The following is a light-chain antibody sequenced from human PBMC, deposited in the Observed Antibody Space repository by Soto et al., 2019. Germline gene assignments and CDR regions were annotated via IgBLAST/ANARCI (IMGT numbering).Light chain of an antibody. Sequence: QSVLTQPASVSGSPGQSITISCTGTSSDVGGYNYVSWYQQQPGKAPKFMIYDVSNRPSGVSNRFSGSKSGNTASLTISGLQAEDGADYYCCSYTTSNTRQIVFGTGTKVTV. CDR1: SSDVGGYNY. CDR2: DVS. J-gene: IGLJ1*01. CDR3: CSYTTSNTRQIV. V-gene: IGLV2-14*01.